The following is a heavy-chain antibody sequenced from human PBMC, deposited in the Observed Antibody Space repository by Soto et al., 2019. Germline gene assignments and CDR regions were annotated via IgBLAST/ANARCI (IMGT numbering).Heavy chain of an antibody. J-gene: IGHJ5*02. D-gene: IGHD1-20*01. Sequence: GGSVKVSCKASGYMFSTYDINWVRQAPGQGLEWMGWLNPNSGNTGYAQKFQGRVTMTRNTSINTAYMELSSLGSDDTAVYYCARDHRYNWNDEGWFDPWGQGTLVTVSS. CDR2: LNPNSGNT. CDR1: GYMFSTYD. V-gene: IGHV1-8*01. CDR3: ARDHRYNWNDEGWFDP.